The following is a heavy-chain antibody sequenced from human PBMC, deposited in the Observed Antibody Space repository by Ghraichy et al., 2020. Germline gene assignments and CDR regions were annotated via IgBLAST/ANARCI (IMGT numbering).Heavy chain of an antibody. D-gene: IGHD6-13*01. V-gene: IGHV4-31*03. CDR3: AREAAPRREQQLVTNWFDP. J-gene: IGHJ5*02. CDR2: IYYSGST. Sequence: SQTLSLTCTVSGGSISSGGYYWSWIRQHPGKGLEWIGYIYYSGSTYYNPSLKSRVTISVDTSKNQFSLKLSSVTAADTAVYYCAREAAPRREQQLVTNWFDPWGQGTLVTVSS. CDR1: GGSISSGGYY.